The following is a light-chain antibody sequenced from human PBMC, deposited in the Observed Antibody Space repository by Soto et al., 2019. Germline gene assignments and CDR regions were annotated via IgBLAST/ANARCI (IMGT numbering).Light chain of an antibody. CDR3: QQYDTYWT. CDR2: KAS. CDR1: QGIGSW. J-gene: IGKJ1*01. Sequence: IQMTQSPSTLSASVGDRVIITCLASQGIGSWLAWYQQKPGKALKLLTYKASTLESGVPSRFSGSGSGTDFTLTISSLQPDDFATYYCQQYDTYWTFGQGTKVEIK. V-gene: IGKV1-5*03.